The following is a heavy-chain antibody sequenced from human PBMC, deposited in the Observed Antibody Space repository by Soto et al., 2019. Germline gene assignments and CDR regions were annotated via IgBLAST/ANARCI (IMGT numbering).Heavy chain of an antibody. V-gene: IGHV3-49*03. J-gene: IGHJ4*02. CDR2: IRSNIYDGTT. Sequence: GGSLRLSCIASVFTFRDFAISWFRQAPGKGLQWVSFIRSNIYDGTTEYAPSVRGRFTISRDDSKTVAYLQMNSLEAGDTGVYYCTRVSPDCSDGSCYPLNWGQGTLVTVSS. CDR1: VFTFRDFA. CDR3: TRVSPDCSDGSCYPLN. D-gene: IGHD2-15*01.